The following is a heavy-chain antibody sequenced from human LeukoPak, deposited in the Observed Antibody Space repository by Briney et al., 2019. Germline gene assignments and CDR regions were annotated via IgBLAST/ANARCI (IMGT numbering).Heavy chain of an antibody. D-gene: IGHD3-22*01. CDR3: ARLEDYYDSGPYYYGMDV. J-gene: IGHJ6*02. V-gene: IGHV1-18*01. CDR1: GYTFTSYG. Sequence: GASVKVSCKASGYTFTSYGISWVRQAPGQGLEWMGWISAYNGNTNYAQKLQGRVTMTTDTSTSTAYMELRSLRSDDTAVYYCARLEDYYDSGPYYYGMDVWGQGTTVTVSS. CDR2: ISAYNGNT.